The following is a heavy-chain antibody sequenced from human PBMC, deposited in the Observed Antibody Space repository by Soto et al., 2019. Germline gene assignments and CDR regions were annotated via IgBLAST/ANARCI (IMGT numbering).Heavy chain of an antibody. Sequence: ASVKVSCKASGYTFTSYDINWVRQATGQGLEWMGWMNPTSGNTGYAHKFQGRVTMTRNTSISTVYMELMSFTPDDTAVYYYARASRHIWWTRYCNGCIDFWGQGTTVTVSS. CDR3: ARASRHIWWTRYCNGCIDF. D-gene: IGHD3-16*01. CDR2: MNPTSGNT. V-gene: IGHV1-8*01. J-gene: IGHJ6*02. CDR1: GYTFTSYD.